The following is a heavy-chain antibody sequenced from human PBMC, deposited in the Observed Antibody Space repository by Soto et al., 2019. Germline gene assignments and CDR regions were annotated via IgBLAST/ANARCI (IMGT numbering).Heavy chain of an antibody. CDR2: ISAYNGNT. Sequence: QVQLVQSGAEVKKPGASVKVSCKASGYTFTSYGISWVRQAPGQGLEWMGWISAYNGNTNYAQKLQGRVTMTTDTSTSTAYMELRSLRSDDTAVYYCARVPKTGYCSRTSCYRNSFDYWGQGTLVTVSS. CDR1: GYTFTSYG. J-gene: IGHJ4*02. CDR3: ARVPKTGYCSRTSCYRNSFDY. D-gene: IGHD2-2*02. V-gene: IGHV1-18*01.